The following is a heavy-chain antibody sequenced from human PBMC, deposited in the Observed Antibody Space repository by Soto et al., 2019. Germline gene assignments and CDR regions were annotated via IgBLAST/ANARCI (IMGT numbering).Heavy chain of an antibody. D-gene: IGHD5-12*01. J-gene: IGHJ5*02. V-gene: IGHV4-34*01. CDR3: ARGPLDIVATIYWFDP. CDR2: INHSGST. Sequence: TSETLSLTCAVYGGSFSGYYWSWIRQPPGKGLEWIGEINHSGSTNYNPSLKSRVTISVDTSKNQFSLKLSSVTAADTAVYYCARGPLDIVATIYWFDPWGQGTLVTVSS. CDR1: GGSFSGYY.